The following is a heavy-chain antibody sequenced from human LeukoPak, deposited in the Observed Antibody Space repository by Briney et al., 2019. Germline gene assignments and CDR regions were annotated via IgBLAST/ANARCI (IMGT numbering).Heavy chain of an antibody. CDR1: GGSFSGYY. D-gene: IGHD2-2*01. Sequence: SETLSLTCAVYGGSFSGYYWSWIRQPPGKGLEWIGEINHSGSTNYNPSLKSRVTVSVDTSKNQFSLKLSSVTAADTAVYYCARGVGHCSSTSCYVMDVWGKGTTVTVSS. J-gene: IGHJ6*04. CDR2: INHSGST. CDR3: ARGVGHCSSTSCYVMDV. V-gene: IGHV4-34*01.